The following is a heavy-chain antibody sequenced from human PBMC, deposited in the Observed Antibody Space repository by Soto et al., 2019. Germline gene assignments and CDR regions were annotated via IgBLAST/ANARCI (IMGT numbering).Heavy chain of an antibody. Sequence: GSGPTLVNPTQTLTLTCTFSGFSLSSSGVSVGWIRQPPGKALEWLAVIYWDDDKRYSSSLKSRLTITKDTSKNQVVLTMTNMDPVDTATYFCAHHIAVAGWFDFWGQGTLVTVSS. J-gene: IGHJ4*02. CDR3: AHHIAVAGWFDF. CDR2: IYWDDDK. D-gene: IGHD6-19*01. CDR1: GFSLSSSGVS. V-gene: IGHV2-5*02.